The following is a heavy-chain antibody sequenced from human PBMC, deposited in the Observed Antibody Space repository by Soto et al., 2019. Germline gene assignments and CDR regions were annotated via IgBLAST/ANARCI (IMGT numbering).Heavy chain of an antibody. V-gene: IGHV1-3*01. CDR1: GYSFTSYA. Sequence: XSVKVSCNASGYSFTSYAMQWVRQAPGQRLEWMGWINAGNGNTKYSQKFQGRVTITRDTSASTAYMELSSLRSEDTAVYYCARDISGYDDSVEWGQGTLVTVSS. J-gene: IGHJ4*02. CDR2: INAGNGNT. D-gene: IGHD5-12*01. CDR3: ARDISGYDDSVE.